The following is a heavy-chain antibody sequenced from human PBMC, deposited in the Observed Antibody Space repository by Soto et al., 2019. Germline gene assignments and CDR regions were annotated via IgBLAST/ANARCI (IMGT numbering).Heavy chain of an antibody. CDR2: IYYSGST. Sequence: QVQLQESGPGLVKPSQTLSLTCTVSGGSISSGGYYWSWIRQHPGKGLEWIGYIYYSGSTYYNPSHKRQVTISVATSKNQSALKLSSVPAADTAVYYCARGGDILTGYYTDYWGQGTLVTVSS. CDR1: GGSISSGGYY. J-gene: IGHJ4*02. CDR3: ARGGDILTGYYTDY. V-gene: IGHV4-31*01. D-gene: IGHD3-9*01.